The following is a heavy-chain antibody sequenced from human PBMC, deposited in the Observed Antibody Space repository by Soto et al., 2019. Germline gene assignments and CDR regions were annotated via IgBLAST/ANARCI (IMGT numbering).Heavy chain of an antibody. Sequence: QVQLVQSGAEVKKPGSSVKVSCKASGGTFSSYAISWVRQAPGQGLEWMGGIIPIFGTADYAQTFQGRVTITADEATSTDYMELSSLRAEDTAVYYCASHTGSSPEGRYYYGMDVWGQGTTVTVSS. J-gene: IGHJ6*02. V-gene: IGHV1-69*12. CDR2: IIPIFGTA. CDR1: GGTFSSYA. D-gene: IGHD1-26*01. CDR3: ASHTGSSPEGRYYYGMDV.